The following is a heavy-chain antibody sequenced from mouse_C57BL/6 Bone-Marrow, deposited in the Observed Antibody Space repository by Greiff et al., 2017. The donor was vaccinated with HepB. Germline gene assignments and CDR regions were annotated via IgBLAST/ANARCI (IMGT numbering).Heavy chain of an antibody. CDR3: ATVVATEYSMDY. Sequence: EVMLVESGGGLVKPGGSLKLSCAASGFTFSDYGMHWVRQAPEKGLEWVAYISSGSSTIYYPDTVKGRFTISRDNAKNTLFLQMNSLRSEDTAMYFCATVVATEYSMDYWGQGTSVTVSS. D-gene: IGHD1-1*01. J-gene: IGHJ4*01. CDR2: ISSGSSTI. CDR1: GFTFSDYG. V-gene: IGHV5-17*01.